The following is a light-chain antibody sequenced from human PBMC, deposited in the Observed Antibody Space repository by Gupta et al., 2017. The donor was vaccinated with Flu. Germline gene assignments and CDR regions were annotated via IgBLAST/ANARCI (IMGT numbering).Light chain of an antibody. CDR2: EDR. CDR1: ALPKKY. J-gene: IGLJ3*02. V-gene: IGLV3-10*01. Sequence: GDALPKKYAYCYQQKSGQAPVLFIYEDRKRSSGIPERFSGSSSGTMASLTISGAQVEDEADYYCYSTEPSGNHRVFGGGTNRTVL. CDR3: YSTEPSGNHRV.